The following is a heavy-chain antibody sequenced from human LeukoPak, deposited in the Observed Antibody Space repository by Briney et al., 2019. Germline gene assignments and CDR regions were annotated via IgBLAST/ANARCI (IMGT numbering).Heavy chain of an antibody. CDR2: ISGSGGST. D-gene: IGHD3-10*01. V-gene: IGHV3-23*01. Sequence: GGSQRLSCAASGFTFSSYAMSWVRQAPGKGLEWVSGISGSGGSTNYADSVKGRFTISRDNSKNTLDLQMNSLRVEDTAVYYCVRDRAPWGGALGGAKGMDVWGEGTTVTVSS. CDR3: VRDRAPWGGALGGAKGMDV. J-gene: IGHJ6*04. CDR1: GFTFSSYA.